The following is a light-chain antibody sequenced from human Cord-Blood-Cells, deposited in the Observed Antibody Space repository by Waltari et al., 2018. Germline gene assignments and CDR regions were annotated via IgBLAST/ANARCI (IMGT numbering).Light chain of an antibody. Sequence: SYELTQPPSVSVSPGQTARIPCSGDALPKKYAYWYQQKPGQAPVLGIYTDSERPSGIPVRFSGSSSGTTVTWTISGVQAEDEADYYCQSADSSGTYRVFGGGTKLTVL. J-gene: IGLJ3*02. CDR3: QSADSSGTYRV. V-gene: IGLV3-25*03. CDR1: ALPKKY. CDR2: TDS.